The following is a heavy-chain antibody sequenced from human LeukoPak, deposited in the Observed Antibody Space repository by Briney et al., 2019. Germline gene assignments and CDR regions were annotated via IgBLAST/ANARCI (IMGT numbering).Heavy chain of an antibody. Sequence: SETLSLTCTVSGGSISGYYWSWIRQPAGKGLEWIGRIYTSGSTNYNPSLKSRVTMSVDTSKKQFSLKLSSVTAADTAVYYCARAPNLGAARHGWFDYWGQGTLVTVSS. J-gene: IGHJ4*02. V-gene: IGHV4-4*07. D-gene: IGHD6-6*01. CDR3: ARAPNLGAARHGWFDY. CDR1: GGSISGYY. CDR2: IYTSGST.